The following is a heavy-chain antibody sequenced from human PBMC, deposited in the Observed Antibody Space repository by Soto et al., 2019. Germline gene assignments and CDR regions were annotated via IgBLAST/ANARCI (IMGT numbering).Heavy chain of an antibody. CDR2: ISSNGGSI. Sequence: EVQVVEAGGGLVQPGGSLRLSCSASGFTFSSYALHWVRQAPGKGLEYVSGISSNGGSIFYADSVKGRFTISRDNSKNTLYLQMTGLRADDTAVYSCVKDRFGGTSGYFDSWGQGTLVTVSS. D-gene: IGHD2-15*01. J-gene: IGHJ4*02. V-gene: IGHV3-64D*08. CDR1: GFTFSSYA. CDR3: VKDRFGGTSGYFDS.